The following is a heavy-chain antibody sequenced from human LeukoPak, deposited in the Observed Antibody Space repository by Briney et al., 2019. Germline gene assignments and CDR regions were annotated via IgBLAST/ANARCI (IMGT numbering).Heavy chain of an antibody. V-gene: IGHV4-39*01. CDR3: TTSCIFNWFDP. Sequence: SETLSLTCTVTGDSISSSSYYWAWIRQPPGKGLEWIGNIHNTGITYYNPSLKSRVAISVDTSKNQFSLKLSSVTAADTSVYCDTTSCIFNWFDPWGRGTLVTVSS. J-gene: IGHJ5*02. CDR1: GDSISSSSYY. D-gene: IGHD2-2*01. CDR2: IHNTGIT.